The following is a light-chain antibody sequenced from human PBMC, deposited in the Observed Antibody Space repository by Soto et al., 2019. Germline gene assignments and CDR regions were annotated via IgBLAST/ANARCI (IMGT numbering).Light chain of an antibody. J-gene: IGKJ1*01. CDR2: AAS. CDR1: QGIGNY. V-gene: IGKV1-27*01. Sequence: DIPMTQSPSSLSASLGDRVTITCRASQGIGNYLAWYQLQPGKVPKLLIYAASTLQSGVPSRFSGSGSGTDFTLTISSLQPEDVATYFCQKYNSAPRMFGQGTKVEI. CDR3: QKYNSAPRM.